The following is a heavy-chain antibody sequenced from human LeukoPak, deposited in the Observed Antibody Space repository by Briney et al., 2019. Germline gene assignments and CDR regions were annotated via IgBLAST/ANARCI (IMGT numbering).Heavy chain of an antibody. CDR1: GYTFTSYY. J-gene: IGHJ4*02. CDR2: INPSGGST. Sequence: ASVKVSCKASGYTFTSYYMHWVRQAPGQGLEWMGIINPSGGSTSYAQKFQGRVTMTRDTSISTAYMELSRLRSDDTAVYYCARSEYSGYDLDYWGQGTLVTVSS. V-gene: IGHV1-46*01. CDR3: ARSEYSGYDLDY. D-gene: IGHD5-12*01.